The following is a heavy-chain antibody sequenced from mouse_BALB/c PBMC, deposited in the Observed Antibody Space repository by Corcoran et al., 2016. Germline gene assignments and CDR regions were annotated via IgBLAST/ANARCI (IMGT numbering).Heavy chain of an antibody. Sequence: LVKTGASVKISCNASGYSFTGYYMHWVKQSHGKSLEWIGYISCYNGATSYNQKFKGKATFTVDTSSSTAYMQFNSLTSEDSAVYYCARGYYYGSSYTYYAMDYWGQGTSVTVSS. J-gene: IGHJ4*01. CDR3: ARGYYYGSSYTYYAMDY. D-gene: IGHD1-1*01. V-gene: IGHV1S34*01. CDR2: ISCYNGAT. CDR1: GYSFTGYY.